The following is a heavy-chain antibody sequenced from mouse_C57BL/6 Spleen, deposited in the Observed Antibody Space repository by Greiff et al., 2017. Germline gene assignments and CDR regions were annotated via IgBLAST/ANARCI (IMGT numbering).Heavy chain of an antibody. Sequence: QVQLQQSGPELVKPGASVKISCKASGYAFSSSWMNWVKQRPGKGLEWIGRIYPGDGDTNYNGKFKGKATLTADKSSSTAYMQLSSLTSEDSAVYFCARERDYYGSMDYWGQGTTLTVSS. CDR1: GYAFSSSW. J-gene: IGHJ2*01. D-gene: IGHD1-1*01. CDR2: IYPGDGDT. CDR3: ARERDYYGSMDY. V-gene: IGHV1-82*01.